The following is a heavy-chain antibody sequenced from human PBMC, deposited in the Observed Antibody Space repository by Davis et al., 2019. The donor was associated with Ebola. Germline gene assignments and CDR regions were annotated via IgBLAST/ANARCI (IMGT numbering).Heavy chain of an antibody. CDR1: GFTFSGSA. J-gene: IGHJ4*02. D-gene: IGHD4-17*01. CDR2: IRSKANSYAT. CDR3: TTGHHTVTHY. V-gene: IGHV3-73*01. Sequence: GEPLKISCAASGFTFSGSAMHWVRQASGKGLEWVGRIRSKANSYATAYAASVKGRFTISRDDSKNTAYLQMNSLKTEDTAVYYCTTGHHTVTHYWGQGTLVTVSS.